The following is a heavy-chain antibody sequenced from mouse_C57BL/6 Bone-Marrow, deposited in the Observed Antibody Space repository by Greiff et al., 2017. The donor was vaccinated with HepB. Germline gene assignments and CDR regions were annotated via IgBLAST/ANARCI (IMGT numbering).Heavy chain of an antibody. CDR3: AEGGYYDYVDY. V-gene: IGHV1-20*01. J-gene: IGHJ2*01. CDR1: GYSFTGYF. Sequence: VQLQHSGPELVKPGDSVKISCKASGYSFTGYFMNWVMQSHGKSLEWIGRINPYNGDTFYNQKFKGKATLTVDKSSSTAHMELRSLTSEDSAVYYCAEGGYYDYVDYWGQGTTLTVSS. D-gene: IGHD1-1*02. CDR2: INPYNGDT.